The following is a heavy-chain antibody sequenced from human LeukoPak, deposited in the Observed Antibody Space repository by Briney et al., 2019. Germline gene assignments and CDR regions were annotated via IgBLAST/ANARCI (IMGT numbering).Heavy chain of an antibody. J-gene: IGHJ4*02. V-gene: IGHV3-9*01. CDR3: AKTKVGELLRGGFDY. D-gene: IGHD3-10*01. CDR2: ISWNSGSI. CDR1: GFTFDGYA. Sequence: PGRSLRLSCAASGFTFDGYAMHWVRQAPGKGLEWVSGISWNSGSIGYADSVKGRFTISRDNAKNSLYLQMNSLRAEDTALYYCAKTKVGELLRGGFDYWGQGTLVTVSS.